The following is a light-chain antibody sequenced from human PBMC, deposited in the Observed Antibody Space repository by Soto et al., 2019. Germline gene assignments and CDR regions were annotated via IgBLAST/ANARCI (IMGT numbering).Light chain of an antibody. Sequence: QAVVAQEPSLTVSRGGTVTVTCASSTGAVTTGYYPSWFQQTPGQAPRTLIYSTSTSSSGDPDRFSGSILGNKAALTITGAQADDESDYYCALFMGNGISVFGNGTKLTVL. CDR3: ALFMGNGISV. J-gene: IGLJ1*01. CDR1: TGAVTTGYY. V-gene: IGLV8-61*01. CDR2: STS.